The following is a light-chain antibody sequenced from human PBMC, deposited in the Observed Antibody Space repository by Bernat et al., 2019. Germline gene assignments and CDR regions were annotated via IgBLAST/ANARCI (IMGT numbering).Light chain of an antibody. CDR1: QYITNY. Sequence: DRFTITCRSSQYITNYLNWYQHKPVKAPKLLIYYSNPLPCRLPSKFSVIGSGTEFTLSINSLQPEAYATYYCQQGNTDTRSCGEGTKVEVK. CDR3: QQGNTDTRS. J-gene: IGKJ4*02. CDR2: YSN. V-gene: IGKV1-9*01.